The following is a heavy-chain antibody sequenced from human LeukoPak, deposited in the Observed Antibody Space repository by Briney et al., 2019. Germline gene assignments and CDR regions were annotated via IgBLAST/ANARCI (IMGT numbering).Heavy chain of an antibody. D-gene: IGHD6-19*01. J-gene: IGHJ4*02. CDR2: FYYSGST. CDR3: ARALRSVAGNFDY. CDR1: GVTICSSSYY. Sequence: PSETLSLTCTGSGVTICSSSYYWGWIRQPPGKGLEWIGSFYYSGSTYYNPSFKRRVTISVDTSKNQCSLKLSSVTAADTAVYYCARALRSVAGNFDYWGQGTLVTVSS. V-gene: IGHV4-39*01.